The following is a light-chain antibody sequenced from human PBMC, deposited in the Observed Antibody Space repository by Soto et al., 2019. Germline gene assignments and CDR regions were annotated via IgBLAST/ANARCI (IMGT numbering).Light chain of an antibody. CDR3: ETWDSNTRV. V-gene: IGLV4-60*02. CDR1: SGHRSYI. J-gene: IGLJ2*01. CDR2: LEGSVTY. Sequence: QSVLTQSSSASASLGSSVKLTCTLSSGHRSYIIAWHQQQPGKAPRYMMRLEGSVTYNKGSGVPDRFSGSSSGANRYLTIYNLQFEDEADYYCETWDSNTRVFGGGTKLTVL.